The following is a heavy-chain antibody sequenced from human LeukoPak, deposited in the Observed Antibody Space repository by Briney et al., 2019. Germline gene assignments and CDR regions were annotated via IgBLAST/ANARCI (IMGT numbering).Heavy chain of an antibody. CDR1: GDSVSNNNAA. J-gene: IGHJ3*02. CDR3: ARWYALERRNGGRDAFDI. D-gene: IGHD1-1*01. CDR2: TYYRSKWLN. V-gene: IGHV6-1*01. Sequence: PSQTLSLTCAISGDSVSNNNAAWNWIRQSPSRGLEWLGRTYYRSKWLNDYEVSMKGRIAINPDTSKNQFSLQLSSVTPDDTAVYYCARWYALERRNGGRDAFDIWGQGTMVTVSS.